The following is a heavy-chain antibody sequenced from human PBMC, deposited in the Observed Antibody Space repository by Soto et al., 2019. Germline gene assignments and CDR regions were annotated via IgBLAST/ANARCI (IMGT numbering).Heavy chain of an antibody. CDR2: IDWNSGNM. CDR3: TIDIGAGLSSNWFDS. CDR1: GFSFDDYA. V-gene: IGHV3-9*01. Sequence: EVQLVESGGGLVQPGRSLRLSCAASGFSFDDYAMHWVRQTPGKGLEWVSAIDWNSGNMGYADSVKGRFTISRDNAKNSLYLQMNSLRAEDTALYYCTIDIGAGLSSNWFDSWGQGTLVTVSS. J-gene: IGHJ5*01. D-gene: IGHD6-19*01.